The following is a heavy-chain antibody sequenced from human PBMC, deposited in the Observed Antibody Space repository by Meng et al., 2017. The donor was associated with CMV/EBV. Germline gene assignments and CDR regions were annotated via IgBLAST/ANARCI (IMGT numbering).Heavy chain of an antibody. CDR2: INHSGST. CDR1: GGSFSGYY. Sequence: QVHQTVVGAGLLKPSETLSLTCAVYGGSFSGYYWSWIRQPPGKGLEWIGEINHSGSTNYNPSLKSRVTISVDTSKNQFSLKLSSVTAADTAVYYCARGRGSWYFVDYWGQGTLVTVSS. J-gene: IGHJ4*02. CDR3: ARGRGSWYFVDY. V-gene: IGHV4-34*01. D-gene: IGHD6-13*01.